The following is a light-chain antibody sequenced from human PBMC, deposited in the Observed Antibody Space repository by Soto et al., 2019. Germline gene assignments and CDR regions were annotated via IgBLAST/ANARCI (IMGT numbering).Light chain of an antibody. CDR3: GSITRSSTSV. Sequence: QSVLSQPASVSGSPGQSITISCTGTSSDVGGFEYVSWYQHQPGKAPKLIIYDVTKRPSGVSNRFSGSKSGNTASLTISGIQAEDEGDYYCGSITRSSTSVFGIGTKVTVL. CDR1: SSDVGGFEY. V-gene: IGLV2-14*01. CDR2: DVT. J-gene: IGLJ1*01.